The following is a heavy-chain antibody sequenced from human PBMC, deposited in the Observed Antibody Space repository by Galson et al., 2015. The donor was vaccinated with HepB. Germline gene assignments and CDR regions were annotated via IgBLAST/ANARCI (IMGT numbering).Heavy chain of an antibody. V-gene: IGHV3-23*01. CDR2: ISGSGGST. Sequence: SLRLSCAASGFTFSSYAMSWVRQAPGKGLEWVSAISGSGGSTYYADSVKGRFTISRDNSKNTLYLQMNSLRAEDTAVYYCAKDFGMKEGAPRDAFDIWGQGTMVTVSS. CDR1: GFTFSSYA. J-gene: IGHJ3*02. CDR3: AKDFGMKEGAPRDAFDI. D-gene: IGHD1-26*01.